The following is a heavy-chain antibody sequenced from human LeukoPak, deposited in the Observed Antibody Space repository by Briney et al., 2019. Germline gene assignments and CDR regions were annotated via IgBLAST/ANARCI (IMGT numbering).Heavy chain of an antibody. J-gene: IGHJ6*04. Sequence: GGSLRLSCAASGFTFDDYTMHWVRQAPGKGLEWVSLISWDGGSTYYADSVKGRFTISRDNSKNSLYLQMNSLRTEDTALYYRAKLGYCSGGSCDRMDVWGKGTTVTVSS. CDR3: AKLGYCSGGSCDRMDV. D-gene: IGHD2-15*01. CDR2: ISWDGGST. CDR1: GFTFDDYT. V-gene: IGHV3-43*01.